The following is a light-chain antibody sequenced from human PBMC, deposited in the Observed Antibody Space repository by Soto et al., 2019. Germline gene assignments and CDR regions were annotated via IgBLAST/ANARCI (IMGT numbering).Light chain of an antibody. V-gene: IGKV3-20*01. J-gene: IGKJ1*01. Sequence: EIVLTQSPGTVSVSPMEISTLSFMASQSVGSTFLAWYQQKPGQAPRLLIYGVSKRATGIPDRFSGSGSGTDFILDISRLEPEDCAVYYCGQFVSAPPRTFGQGTKVDIK. CDR3: GQFVSAPPRT. CDR2: GVS. CDR1: QSVGSTF.